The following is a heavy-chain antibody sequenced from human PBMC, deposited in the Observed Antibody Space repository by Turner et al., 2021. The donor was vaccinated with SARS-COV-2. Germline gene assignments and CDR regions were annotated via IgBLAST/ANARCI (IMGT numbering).Heavy chain of an antibody. CDR3: AREDYYDSSGSLDY. Sequence: QVQLVESGGGVVQPGRSLRLSCAASGFTFSTYAMHWLRQAPGKGLEWVAVISYDGSNKYYADSVKGRFTISRDNSKNTLYLQMNSLRAEDTAVYYCAREDYYDSSGSLDYWGQGTLVTVSS. J-gene: IGHJ4*02. V-gene: IGHV3-30-3*01. CDR1: GFTFSTYA. D-gene: IGHD3-22*01. CDR2: ISYDGSNK.